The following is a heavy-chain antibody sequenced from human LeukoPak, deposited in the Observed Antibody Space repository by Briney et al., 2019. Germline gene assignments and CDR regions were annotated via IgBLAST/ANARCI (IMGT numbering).Heavy chain of an antibody. D-gene: IGHD2-15*01. Sequence: SDTLSLTCTFSGGSISVYYWSWIRQPPRKGLDCLRQINHSRSTNYNPSLKSRVTISVDTSKNQFSLKLSSVTAADTAVYYCARGYCSGGSCYSYSYSNYMDVWGKGTTVTVSS. CDR2: INHSRST. CDR1: GGSISVYY. V-gene: IGHV4-34*01. CDR3: ARGYCSGGSCYSYSYSNYMDV. J-gene: IGHJ6*03.